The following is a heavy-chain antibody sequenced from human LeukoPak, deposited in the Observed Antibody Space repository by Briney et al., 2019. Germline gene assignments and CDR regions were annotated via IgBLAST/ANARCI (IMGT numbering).Heavy chain of an antibody. CDR1: GGSISSGGHY. V-gene: IGHV4-31*03. Sequence: SETLSLTCTVSGGSISSGGHYWRWIRQHPGKGLEWIGYIYYSGSTYYNPSLKSRVTISVDTSKNQFSLKLNSVSAADTAVYFCACGRPPCDTGYLDYWGQGTLVTVSS. CDR3: ACGRPPCDTGYLDY. CDR2: IYYSGST. J-gene: IGHJ4*02. D-gene: IGHD1-26*01.